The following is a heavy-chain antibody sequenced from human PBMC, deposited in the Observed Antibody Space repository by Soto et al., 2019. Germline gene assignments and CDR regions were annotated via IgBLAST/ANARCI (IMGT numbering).Heavy chain of an antibody. CDR2: INAGNGNT. Sequence: ASVNRSWKSAGYSMTSYAMHWGLHAHGQRLEWMGWINAGNGNTKYSQKFQGRVTITRDTSASTAYMELSSLRSEVTAVYYCTRDLGWWPDYWGHGTLVTVSS. D-gene: IGHD2-15*01. CDR1: GYSMTSYA. CDR3: TRDLGWWPDY. J-gene: IGHJ4*01. V-gene: IGHV1-3*01.